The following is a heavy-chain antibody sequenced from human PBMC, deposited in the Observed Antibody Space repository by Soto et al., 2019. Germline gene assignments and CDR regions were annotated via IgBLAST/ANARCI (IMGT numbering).Heavy chain of an antibody. CDR2: IYYSGST. Sequence: PSETLSLTCTVSGGSISSYYWSWIRQPPGKGLEWIGYIYYSGSTNYNPSLKSRVTISVDTSKNQFSLKLSSVTAADTAVYYCARDYYDSSCYHPHQHYFDYWGQGTLVTVSS. D-gene: IGHD3-22*01. CDR1: GGSISSYY. J-gene: IGHJ4*02. CDR3: ARDYYDSSCYHPHQHYFDY. V-gene: IGHV4-59*01.